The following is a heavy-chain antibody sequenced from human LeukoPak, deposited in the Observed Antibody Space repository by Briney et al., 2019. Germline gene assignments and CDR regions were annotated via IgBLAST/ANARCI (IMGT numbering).Heavy chain of an antibody. CDR1: GFTFSSYS. V-gene: IGHV3-21*01. D-gene: IGHD3-10*01. CDR3: ASLWFGEGLFDY. CDR2: ISSSSSYI. Sequence: GGSLRLSCAASGFTFSSYSMNWVRQAPGKGLEWVSSISSSSSYIYYADSVKGRFTISRDNAKNSLYLQMNSLRAEDTAVYYCASLWFGEGLFDYWGQGTLVTVSS. J-gene: IGHJ4*02.